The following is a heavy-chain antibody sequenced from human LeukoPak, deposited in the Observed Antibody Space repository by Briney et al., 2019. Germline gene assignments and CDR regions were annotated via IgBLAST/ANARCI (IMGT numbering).Heavy chain of an antibody. CDR3: ARGGSSWTYYYYYYMDV. D-gene: IGHD6-13*01. J-gene: IGHJ6*03. CDR1: GGSISSYY. V-gene: IGHV4-59*01. Sequence: SETLSLTCTVSGGSISSYYWSWIRQPPGKGLEWIGYIYYSGSTNYNPSLKSRVTISVDTSKNQFSLKLSSVTAADTAVYYCARGGSSWTYYYYYYMDVWGKGTTVTVSS. CDR2: IYYSGST.